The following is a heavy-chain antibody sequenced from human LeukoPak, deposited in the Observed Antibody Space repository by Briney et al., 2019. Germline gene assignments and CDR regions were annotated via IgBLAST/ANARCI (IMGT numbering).Heavy chain of an antibody. CDR3: ARAHCGGDCYVIPDAFDI. D-gene: IGHD2-21*02. J-gene: IGHJ3*02. CDR1: GGTFSSYA. CDR2: IIPIFGTA. V-gene: IGHV1-69*13. Sequence: SVKVSCKASGGTFSSYAISWVRQAPGQGLEWMGGIIPIFGTANYAQKFQGRVTITADESTSTAYMELSSLRSEDTAVYYCARAHCGGDCYVIPDAFDIWGQGAMVTVSS.